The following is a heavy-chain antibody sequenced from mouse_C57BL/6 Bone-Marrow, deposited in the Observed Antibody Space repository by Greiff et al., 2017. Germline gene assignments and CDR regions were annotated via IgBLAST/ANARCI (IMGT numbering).Heavy chain of an antibody. D-gene: IGHD1-1*01. Sequence: EVQLVESGPGLVKPSQSLSLTCSVTGYSITSGYYWNWIRQFPGNKLEWMGYISYDGSNNYNPSLKNRISITRDTSKNQFFLKLNSVTTEDTATYYCASFTTVVARDWYFDVWGTGTTVTVSS. J-gene: IGHJ1*03. CDR3: ASFTTVVARDWYFDV. CDR1: GYSITSGYY. CDR2: ISYDGSN. V-gene: IGHV3-6*01.